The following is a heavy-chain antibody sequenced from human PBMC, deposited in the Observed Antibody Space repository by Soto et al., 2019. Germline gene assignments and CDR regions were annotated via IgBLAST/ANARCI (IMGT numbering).Heavy chain of an antibody. V-gene: IGHV1-69*02. CDR1: GGTFSSYT. Sequence: SVKVSCKASGGTFSSYTISWVRQAPGQGLEWMGRIIPILGIANYAQKFQGRVTITADKSTSTAYMELSSLRSEDTAVYYCATLYGDYVRDYWGQGTLVTVSS. CDR3: ATLYGDYVRDY. D-gene: IGHD4-17*01. CDR2: IIPILGIA. J-gene: IGHJ4*02.